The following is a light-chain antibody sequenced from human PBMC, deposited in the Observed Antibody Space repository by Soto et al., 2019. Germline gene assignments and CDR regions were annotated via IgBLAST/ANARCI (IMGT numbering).Light chain of an antibody. J-gene: IGLJ3*02. CDR2: GNN. CDR3: QSYDSSLSGSV. V-gene: IGLV1-40*01. CDR1: SSNIGANYD. Sequence: QSVLTQPPLVFGAPGQRVTISCTGSSSNIGANYDVHWYQQLPGTAPKLLIYGNNNRPSRVPDRFSGSKSGTSASLAITGLQAEDEADYYCQSYDSSLSGSVFGGGTKLTVL.